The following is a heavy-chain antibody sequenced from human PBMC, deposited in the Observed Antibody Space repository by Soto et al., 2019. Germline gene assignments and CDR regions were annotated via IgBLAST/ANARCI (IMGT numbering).Heavy chain of an antibody. J-gene: IGHJ3*02. CDR3: ARGKFYAFDI. CDR1: GVSISIPNW. V-gene: IGHV4-4*02. Sequence: SETLSLTCAVSGVSISIPNWWAWVRQAPGKGLEWIGEIDHSGTTNYNPSLNSRVTISLDRSKNQFSLRSTSVAAADTAVYFCARGKFYAFDIWGQGTMVTVSS. CDR2: IDHSGTT.